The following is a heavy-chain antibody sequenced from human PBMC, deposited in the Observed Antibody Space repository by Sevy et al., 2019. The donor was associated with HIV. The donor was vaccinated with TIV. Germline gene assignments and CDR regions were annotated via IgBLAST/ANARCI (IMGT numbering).Heavy chain of an antibody. J-gene: IGHJ3*02. V-gene: IGHV3-74*01. CDR1: GLTFSSYW. CDR3: ARLRYCSSTSCYTYYGADAFDI. CDR2: INSDGSST. Sequence: GGSLRLSCAASGLTFSSYWMHWVRQAPGKGLVWVSGINSDGSSTSYADSVKGRFTISRDNAKNTLYLQMNSLRAEDTAVYYCARLRYCSSTSCYTYYGADAFDIWGQWTMVTVSS. D-gene: IGHD2-2*02.